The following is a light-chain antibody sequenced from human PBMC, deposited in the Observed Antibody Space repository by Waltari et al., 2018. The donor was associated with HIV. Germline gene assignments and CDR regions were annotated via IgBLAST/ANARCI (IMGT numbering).Light chain of an antibody. V-gene: IGKV4-1*01. Sequence: DIVMTQSPDSLAVSLGERTTINCKSSQSVLYSSNNKNYLAWYQHKPGQPPKLLIYWASTRESWVPDRFSGSGSGRDFTLTISSLQAEDVAVYYCQQYYSPPLTFGGGTKVEIK. CDR1: QSVLYSSNNKNY. J-gene: IGKJ4*01. CDR3: QQYYSPPLT. CDR2: WAS.